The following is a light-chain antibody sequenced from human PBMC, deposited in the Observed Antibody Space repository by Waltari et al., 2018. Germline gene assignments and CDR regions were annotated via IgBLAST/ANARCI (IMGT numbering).Light chain of an antibody. CDR3: QQYGSSRT. J-gene: IGKJ1*01. V-gene: IGKV3-20*01. Sequence: EIVLTQSPGTLSLSPGERANLLCRASQSVSSTYLAWYQQKPGQAPRLLIYGASSRATGIPDRFSGSGSGTDFTLTISRLEPEDFAVYYCQQYGSSRTFGQGTKVEIK. CDR2: GAS. CDR1: QSVSSTY.